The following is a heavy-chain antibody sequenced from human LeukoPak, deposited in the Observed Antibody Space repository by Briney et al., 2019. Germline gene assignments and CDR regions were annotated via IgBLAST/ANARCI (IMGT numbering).Heavy chain of an antibody. Sequence: SETLSLTCAVSGDSISSYYWGWIRQPPGKGLEWIGYIYYTGSTNSNPSLKSRVTMSVDTSKNQFSLKLSSVTAADTAIYYCARDGTTAGNYYDYWGQGTLVTVSS. D-gene: IGHD6-13*01. CDR2: IYYTGST. J-gene: IGHJ4*02. V-gene: IGHV4-59*01. CDR3: ARDGTTAGNYYDY. CDR1: GDSISSYY.